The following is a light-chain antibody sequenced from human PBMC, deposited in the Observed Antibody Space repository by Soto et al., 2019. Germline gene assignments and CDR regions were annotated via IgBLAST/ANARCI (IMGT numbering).Light chain of an antibody. CDR1: QSISSY. CDR3: QQSYSTPFP. Sequence: DIQMTQSPSSLSASVGDRVTITCRASQSISSYLNWYQQKPGKAPKLLIYAASSLQSGVPSRFSGSGSGTDCTLTISSLQPEDFATYYCQQSYSTPFPFGGGPNVEIK. V-gene: IGKV1-39*01. J-gene: IGKJ4*01. CDR2: AAS.